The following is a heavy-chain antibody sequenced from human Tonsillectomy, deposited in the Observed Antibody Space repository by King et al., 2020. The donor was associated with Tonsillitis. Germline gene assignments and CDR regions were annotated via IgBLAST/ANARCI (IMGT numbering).Heavy chain of an antibody. D-gene: IGHD3-3*01. V-gene: IGHV3-23*04. CDR3: ARDHHQGEWSYLYYYYYMDV. CDR2: ICGSVGST. CDR1: GITFTSYV. J-gene: IGHJ6*03. Sequence: VQLVESGGGLVQPGGSLRLSCAASGITFTSYVMSWVRQAPGEGLGWVPGICGSVGSTYYADAVKGRCTMSRANSKDTLCLQMSSLRAEDTAVYYCARDHHQGEWSYLYYYYYMDVWGKGTTVTVSS.